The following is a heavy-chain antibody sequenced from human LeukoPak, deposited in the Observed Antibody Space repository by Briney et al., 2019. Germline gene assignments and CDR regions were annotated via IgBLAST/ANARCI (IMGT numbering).Heavy chain of an antibody. J-gene: IGHJ4*02. Sequence: AETLSLTCTVSGGSISSYYWSWIRQPPGKGLEWIGYIHYSGSTNYNPSLKSRVTISVDTSKNQFSLKLSSVAAAATAVYYCAGGRYFDSWGQGALVTVSS. CDR3: AGGRYFDS. V-gene: IGHV4-59*01. CDR1: GGSISSYY. CDR2: IHYSGST.